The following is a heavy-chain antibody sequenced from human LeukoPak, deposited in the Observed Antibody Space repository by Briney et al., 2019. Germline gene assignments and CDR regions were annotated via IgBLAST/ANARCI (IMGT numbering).Heavy chain of an antibody. Sequence: GASVKVSCKASGYTFTNYGITWVRQAPGQGLEWMGWISAYNGNTNYAQKLQGRVTMTTDTSTSTAYMELSSLRSDDTAVYYCARVTVVRAFNIWGQGTMVTVSS. V-gene: IGHV1-18*01. CDR1: GYTFTNYG. D-gene: IGHD3-22*01. CDR3: ARVTVVRAFNI. J-gene: IGHJ3*02. CDR2: ISAYNGNT.